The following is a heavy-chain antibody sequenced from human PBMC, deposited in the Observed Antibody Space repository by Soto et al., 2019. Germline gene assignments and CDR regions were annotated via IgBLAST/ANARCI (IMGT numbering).Heavy chain of an antibody. CDR1: GGSISSGGYY. J-gene: IGHJ5*02. CDR2: IYYSGST. CDR3: ARVRAPYGSGSDNWFDP. V-gene: IGHV4-31*03. Sequence: QVQLQESGPGLVKPSQTLSLTCTVSGGSISSGGYYWSWIRQHPGKGLEWIGYIYYSGSTYYNPSLKSRVTISVGTSKNQFSLKLSSVTAADTAVYYCARVRAPYGSGSDNWFDPWGQGTLVTVSS. D-gene: IGHD3-10*01.